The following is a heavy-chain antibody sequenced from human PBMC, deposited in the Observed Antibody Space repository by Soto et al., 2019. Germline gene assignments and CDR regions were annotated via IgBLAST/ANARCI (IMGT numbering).Heavy chain of an antibody. Sequence: QVQLVQYGAEVKKPGSSVKVSCKASGGTFSSYAISWVRQAPGQGLEWMGGIIPIFGTANYAQKFQGRVTITADESTSTAYMELSSLRSEDTAVYYCARAHDYGDYDVGYAYYFDYWGQGTLVTVSS. J-gene: IGHJ4*02. V-gene: IGHV1-69*12. CDR2: IIPIFGTA. CDR3: ARAHDYGDYDVGYAYYFDY. D-gene: IGHD4-17*01. CDR1: GGTFSSYA.